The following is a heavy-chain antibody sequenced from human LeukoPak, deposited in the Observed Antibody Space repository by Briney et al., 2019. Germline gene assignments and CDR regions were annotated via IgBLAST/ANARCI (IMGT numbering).Heavy chain of an antibody. Sequence: PGGSLRLSCAAPGFTFSSYAMNWVRQAPGKGLEWVSAISASGGNTYYADSVKGRFTISRDNSKNTLYLQMNSLRAGDTALYYCAKGASDWYIDCWGQGTLVTVSS. V-gene: IGHV3-23*01. J-gene: IGHJ4*02. CDR3: AKGASDWYIDC. CDR1: GFTFSSYA. CDR2: ISASGGNT. D-gene: IGHD6-19*01.